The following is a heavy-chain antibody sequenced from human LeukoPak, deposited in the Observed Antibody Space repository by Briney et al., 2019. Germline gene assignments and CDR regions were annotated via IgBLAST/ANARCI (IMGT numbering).Heavy chain of an antibody. Sequence: PSETLSLTCTVSGGSIRTFYWNWIRQRPGKGLEWIGSIYYSGNTNYNPSLKSRVTISVDTSKNQFSLKLTSVTAADSAVYYCAKDAYNYGWFDPWGQGTLVTVSS. CDR1: GGSIRTFY. D-gene: IGHD5-24*01. CDR2: IYYSGNT. CDR3: AKDAYNYGWFDP. V-gene: IGHV4-59*12. J-gene: IGHJ5*02.